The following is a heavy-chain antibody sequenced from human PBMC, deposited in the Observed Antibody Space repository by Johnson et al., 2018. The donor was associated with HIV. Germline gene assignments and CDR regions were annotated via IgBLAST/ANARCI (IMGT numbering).Heavy chain of an antibody. J-gene: IGHJ3*02. CDR2: IKSKTDGGTT. D-gene: IGHD7-27*01. Sequence: VQLVESGGGLVKPGGSLRLSCAASGFTFSNAWMSWVRQAPGKGLEWVGRIKSKTDGGTTDYAAPVKGRLTISRADSKNTLYLQMNSLKTEDTAVYYCARGGEKGAFDIWGQGTMVTVSS. CDR1: GFTFSNAW. CDR3: ARGGEKGAFDI. V-gene: IGHV3-15*01.